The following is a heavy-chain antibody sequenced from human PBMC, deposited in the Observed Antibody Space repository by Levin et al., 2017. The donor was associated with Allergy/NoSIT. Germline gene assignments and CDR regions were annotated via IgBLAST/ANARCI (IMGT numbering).Heavy chain of an antibody. D-gene: IGHD6-19*01. V-gene: IGHV1-2*02. CDR2: INPNSGGT. CDR3: ARESSGWYGDY. Sequence: GESLKISCKASGYTFTGYYMHWVRQAPGQGLEWMGWINPNSGGTNYAQKFQGRVTMTRDTSISTAYMELSRLRSDDTAVYYCARESSGWYGDYWGQGTLVTVSS. J-gene: IGHJ4*02. CDR1: GYTFTGYY.